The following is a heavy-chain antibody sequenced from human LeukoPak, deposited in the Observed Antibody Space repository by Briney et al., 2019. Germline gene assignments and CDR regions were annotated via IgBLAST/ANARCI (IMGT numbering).Heavy chain of an antibody. CDR3: ARDQAGTTTWYLYMNF. CDR2: IDPDSGVT. J-gene: IGHJ4*02. CDR1: GYTFTGYY. V-gene: IGHV1-2*06. D-gene: IGHD1-14*01. Sequence: ASVKVSCKASGYTFTGYYIHWVRQAPGQGLEWMGRIDPDSGVTNSAQKFQARVTMTRDTSITTAYMELSGLRSDDTAVYYCARDQAGTTTWYLYMNFWGQGTLVTVSS.